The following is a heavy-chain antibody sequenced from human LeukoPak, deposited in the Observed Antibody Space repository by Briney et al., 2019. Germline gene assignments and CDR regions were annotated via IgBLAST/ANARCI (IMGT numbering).Heavy chain of an antibody. CDR2: INQDGNER. CDR3: ARGGYSSSWYVSECYY. J-gene: IGHJ4*02. V-gene: IGHV3-7*01. D-gene: IGHD6-13*01. Sequence: GGSLRLSCAASGFTFNDYWMSWVRQAPGKGPEWVANINQDGNERYFVGSVKGRFTISRDNAKNSLYLQMNSLRAEDTAVYYCARGGYSSSWYVSECYYWGQGTLVTVSS. CDR1: GFTFNDYW.